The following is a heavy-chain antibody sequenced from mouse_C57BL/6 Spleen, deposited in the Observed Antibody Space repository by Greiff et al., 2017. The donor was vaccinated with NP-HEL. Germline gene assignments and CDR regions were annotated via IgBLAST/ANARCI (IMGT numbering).Heavy chain of an antibody. CDR2: IDPSDSYT. J-gene: IGHJ3*01. CDR1: GYTFTSYW. Sequence: VQLQQPGAELVKPGASVKLSCKASGYTFTSYWMQWVKQRPGQGLEWIGEIDPSDSYTNYNQKFKGKATLTVDTSSSTAYMQLSSLTSEDSAVYYCASKSPYSLFAYWGQGTLVTVSA. D-gene: IGHD6-2*01. V-gene: IGHV1-50*01. CDR3: ASKSPYSLFAY.